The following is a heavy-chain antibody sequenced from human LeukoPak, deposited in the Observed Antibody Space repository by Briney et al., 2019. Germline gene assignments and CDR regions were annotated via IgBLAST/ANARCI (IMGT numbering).Heavy chain of an antibody. D-gene: IGHD2-8*02. J-gene: IGHJ6*03. V-gene: IGHV1-24*01. Sequence: GASVKVSCKVSGYTLTELSMHWVRQAPGKGLEWMGGFDPEDGETIYAQKFQGRVTMTEDTSTDTAYMELSSLRSEDTAVYYCATAGGYNPYYYYMDVWGKGTTVTVSS. CDR3: ATAGGYNPYYYYMDV. CDR2: FDPEDGET. CDR1: GYTLTELS.